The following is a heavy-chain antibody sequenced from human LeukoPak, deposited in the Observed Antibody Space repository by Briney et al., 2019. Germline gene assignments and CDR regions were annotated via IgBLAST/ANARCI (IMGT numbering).Heavy chain of an antibody. V-gene: IGHV3-30*02. CDR1: ASDFSRHG. Sequence: PGGSLRLSCAASASDFSRHGMHWVRQAPGKGLEWVALIWFDGSQEYYADSVKGRFTISRDNSKNTLYLQMNSLRAEDTAVYYCARDRNYYDSRGYFRDWGQGTLVTVSS. CDR3: ARDRNYYDSRGYFRD. D-gene: IGHD3-22*01. CDR2: IWFDGSQE. J-gene: IGHJ4*02.